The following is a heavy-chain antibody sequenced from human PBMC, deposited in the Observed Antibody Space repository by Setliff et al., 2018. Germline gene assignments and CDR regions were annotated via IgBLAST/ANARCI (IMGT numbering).Heavy chain of an antibody. CDR2: IYYSGST. D-gene: IGHD6-13*01. J-gene: IGHJ6*02. CDR3: ARVSMYSSSWYYYYDGMDV. V-gene: IGHV4-39*07. Sequence: SETLSLTCTVSGGSISSCSYYWGWIRQPPGKGLEWIGSIYYSGSTYYNPSLKSRVTISVDTSKNQFSLKLSSVTAADTAVYYCARVSMYSSSWYYYYDGMDVWGQGTTVTVSS. CDR1: GGSISSCSYY.